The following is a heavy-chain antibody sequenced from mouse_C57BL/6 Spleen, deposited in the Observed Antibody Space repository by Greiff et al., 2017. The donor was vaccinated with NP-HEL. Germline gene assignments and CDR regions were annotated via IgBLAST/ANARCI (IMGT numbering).Heavy chain of an antibody. V-gene: IGHV3-6*01. J-gene: IGHJ4*01. CDR2: ISYDGSN. Sequence: DVKLVESGPGLVKPSQSLSLTCSVTGYSITSGYYWNWIRQFPGNKLEWMGYISYDGSNNYNPSLKNRISITRDTSKNQFFLKLNSVTTEDTATYYCARDGYLAMDYWGQGTSVTVSS. CDR1: GYSITSGYY. CDR3: ARDGYLAMDY.